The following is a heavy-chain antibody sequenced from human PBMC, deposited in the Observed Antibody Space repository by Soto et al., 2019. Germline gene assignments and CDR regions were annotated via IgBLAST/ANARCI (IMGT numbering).Heavy chain of an antibody. CDR1: RGTFNTSP. J-gene: IGHJ6*02. Sequence: QVQLAQSGAEVKKPGSSVRVSCQTSRGTFNTSPISWMRQAPGQGLEWLGDILPVFGMVNYAQQFQDRLNFPAEESTTSVCMDVSSLTAAVTAVYFCATPHLCGRHYDFRSPPTASLYNYGLGVWGQGNTV. V-gene: IGHV1-69*01. CDR3: ATPHLCGRHYDFRSPPTASLYNYGLGV. CDR2: ILPVFGMV. D-gene: IGHD3-3*01.